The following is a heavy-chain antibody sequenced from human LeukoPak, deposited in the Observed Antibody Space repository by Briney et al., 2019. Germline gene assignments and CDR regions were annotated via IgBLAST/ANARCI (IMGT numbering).Heavy chain of an antibody. Sequence: PGGSLRLSCAASGFTFSNAWMNWVRQAPGKGLEWVGRIKSKTDGGTTDYAAPVKGRFTISRDDSKNTLYLQMNSLKTEDTAVYYCTTAYSSSWCDYYYYGMDVWGQGTTVTVSS. CDR2: IKSKTDGGTT. CDR3: TTAYSSSWCDYYYYGMDV. D-gene: IGHD6-13*01. V-gene: IGHV3-15*07. J-gene: IGHJ6*02. CDR1: GFTFSNAW.